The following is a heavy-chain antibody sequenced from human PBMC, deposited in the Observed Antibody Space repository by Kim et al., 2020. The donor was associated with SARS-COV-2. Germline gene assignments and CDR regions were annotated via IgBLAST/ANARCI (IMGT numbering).Heavy chain of an antibody. J-gene: IGHJ6*03. V-gene: IGHV1-3*01. CDR3: ARDGAGADHYYSMDV. D-gene: IGHD3-16*01. Sequence: ASVKVSCKASGYVFTSYLIHWVRQAPGQRLEWMGWINADNGNTKYSQKLQGRVTITRDTSASTVYMELSSLRSQDTAVYYCARDGAGADHYYSMDVCGKGTTVTVSS. CDR1: GYVFTSYL. CDR2: INADNGNT.